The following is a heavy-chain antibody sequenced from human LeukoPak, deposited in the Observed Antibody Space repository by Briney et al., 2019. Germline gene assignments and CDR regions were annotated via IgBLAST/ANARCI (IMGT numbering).Heavy chain of an antibody. CDR1: GFTLSTYD. Sequence: GGSLRLSCAASGFTLSTYDLHWVRQATGKGLEWVSGIGPAGDTYYSVSVKGRFSISRENAKNSLYLQMNGLRAGDTAVYYCVRDICNAGRCYLELDYWGQGTLVTVSS. CDR3: VRDICNAGRCYLELDY. CDR2: IGPAGDT. D-gene: IGHD2-15*01. J-gene: IGHJ4*02. V-gene: IGHV3-13*01.